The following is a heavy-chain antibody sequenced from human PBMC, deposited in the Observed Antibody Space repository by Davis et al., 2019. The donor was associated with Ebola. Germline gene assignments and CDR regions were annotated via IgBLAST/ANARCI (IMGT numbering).Heavy chain of an antibody. V-gene: IGHV5-51*01. Sequence: KVSCKASGYSFNTPWIGWVRQMPGKGLEWMTHFHPGTSDIRYSPSFQGQVTISVDKSISTAYLQWSSLKASDTAMYYCTSQGHRGSYLIHDYWGQGTQVIVSS. D-gene: IGHD5-18*01. J-gene: IGHJ4*02. CDR2: FHPGTSDI. CDR1: GYSFNTPW. CDR3: TSQGHRGSYLIHDY.